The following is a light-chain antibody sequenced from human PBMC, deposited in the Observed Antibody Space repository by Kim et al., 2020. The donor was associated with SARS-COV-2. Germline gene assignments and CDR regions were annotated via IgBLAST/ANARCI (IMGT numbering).Light chain of an antibody. V-gene: IGKV1-39*01. CDR2: AAS. Sequence: DIEMTQSPSSLSASVGDRVTITCRASQNIGFYLNWYQQKPGKAPKLLIYAASSLKSEVPSRFSGSGSGTDFTLTISSLQPEDFALYYCQQSYNVPRYSLGQGTKLEI. CDR1: QNIGFY. CDR3: QQSYNVPRYS. J-gene: IGKJ2*03.